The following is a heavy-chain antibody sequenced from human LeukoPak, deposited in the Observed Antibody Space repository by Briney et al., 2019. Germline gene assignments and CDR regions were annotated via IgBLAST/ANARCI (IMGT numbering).Heavy chain of an antibody. CDR2: IIPIFGTA. Sequence: ASVKVSCKASGGTFSSYAISWVRQAPGQGLEWIGGIIPIFGTANYAQKFQGRVTITADESTSTAYMELSSLRSEDTAVYYCARVRVVTLQYYYYGMDVWGQGTTVTVSS. D-gene: IGHD4-23*01. V-gene: IGHV1-69*13. CDR3: ARVRVVTLQYYYYGMDV. J-gene: IGHJ6*02. CDR1: GGTFSSYA.